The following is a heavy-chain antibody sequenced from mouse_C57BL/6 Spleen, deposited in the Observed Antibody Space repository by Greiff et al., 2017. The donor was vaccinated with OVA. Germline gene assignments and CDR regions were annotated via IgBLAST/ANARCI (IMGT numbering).Heavy chain of an antibody. J-gene: IGHJ3*01. D-gene: IGHD1-1*01. CDR2: IYPGDGDT. CDR3: ARPHYYGSSYSFAY. V-gene: IGHV1-80*01. CDR1: GYAFSSYW. Sequence: VQLQQSGAELVKPGASVKISCKASGYAFSSYWMNWVKQRPGKGLEWIGQIYPGDGDTNYNGKFKGKATLTADNSSSTAYMQLSSLTSEDSAVYFCARPHYYGSSYSFAYWGQGTLVTVSA.